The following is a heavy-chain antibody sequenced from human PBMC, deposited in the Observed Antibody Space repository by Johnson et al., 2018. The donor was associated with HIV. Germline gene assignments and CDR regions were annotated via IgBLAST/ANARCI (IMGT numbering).Heavy chain of an antibody. CDR1: GFTVSSNC. Sequence: VQLVESGGGLIQPGGSLRLSCAASGFTVSSNCMSWVRQAPGKGLEWVSGINWNGGRTGYADSVKGRFTISRDNSKNTLYLQMGSLRVEDMAVYYCARSDVDIVATILFDIWGQGTMVTVSS. V-gene: IGHV3-66*03. CDR3: ARSDVDIVATILFDI. J-gene: IGHJ3*02. CDR2: INWNGGRT. D-gene: IGHD5-12*01.